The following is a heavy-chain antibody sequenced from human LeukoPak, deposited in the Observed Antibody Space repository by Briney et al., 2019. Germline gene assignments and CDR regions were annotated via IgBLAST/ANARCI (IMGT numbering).Heavy chain of an antibody. D-gene: IGHD5-12*01. V-gene: IGHV4-39*07. J-gene: IGHJ6*03. Sequence: SETLSLTCTVSGDSISSTIHYWGWIRQPPGKGLEWIGSIYYSGSTYYNPSLKSRVTISLDRSKNQFSLKLSSVTAADTAVYYCAICGYSGYDYMDVWGKGTTVTISS. CDR1: GDSISSTIHY. CDR2: IYYSGST. CDR3: AICGYSGYDYMDV.